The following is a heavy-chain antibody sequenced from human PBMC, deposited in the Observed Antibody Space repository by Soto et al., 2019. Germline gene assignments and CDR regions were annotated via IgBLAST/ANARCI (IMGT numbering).Heavy chain of an antibody. CDR3: ARVWLVPGGYYFNY. D-gene: IGHD6-19*01. CDR1: GYTFTSYG. CDR2: ISAYNGNT. Sequence: QVQLVQSGAEVKEPGASVKVSCKASGYTFTSYGISWVRQAPGQGLEWMGWISAYNGNTNYAQKLQGRVTMTTETTTSTAYMELRSLRSDDTAVYYCARVWLVPGGYYFNYWGQGTLVTVSS. J-gene: IGHJ4*02. V-gene: IGHV1-18*01.